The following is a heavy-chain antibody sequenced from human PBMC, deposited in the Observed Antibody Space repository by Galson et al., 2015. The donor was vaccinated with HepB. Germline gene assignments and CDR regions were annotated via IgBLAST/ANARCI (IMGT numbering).Heavy chain of an antibody. CDR3: SRVTDCSGTSCNDY. D-gene: IGHD2-2*01. J-gene: IGHJ4*02. CDR2: KRSKTYGGTT. Sequence: LRLSCAASGFTFGDYAMNWFRQAPGKGLEWVGFKRSKTYGGTTEYGASVKGRFTISRDDSKSIAYLQMNSLKTEDTAVYYCSRVTDCSGTSCNDYWGQGTLVTVSS. V-gene: IGHV3-49*03. CDR1: GFTFGDYA.